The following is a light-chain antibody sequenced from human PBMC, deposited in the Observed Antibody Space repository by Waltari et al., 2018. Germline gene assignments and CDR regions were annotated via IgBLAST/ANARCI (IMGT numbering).Light chain of an antibody. CDR2: YDS. V-gene: IGLV3-21*04. Sequence: YVLTQPPSVSVDPGKTARLTCGGGNIGSKRGNWYQQKPGQAPVLVMFYDSDRPSEIPERFSGSNSGNTATLTISWVEAGDEADYHCQVWDDVTDSGVFGGGTKLTVL. J-gene: IGLJ3*02. CDR1: NIGSKR. CDR3: QVWDDVTDSGV.